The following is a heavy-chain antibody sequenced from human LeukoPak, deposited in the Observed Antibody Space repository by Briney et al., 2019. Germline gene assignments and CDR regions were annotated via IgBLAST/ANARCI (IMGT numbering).Heavy chain of an antibody. CDR2: MTGSGETM. CDR1: GFTFSTYS. J-gene: IGHJ4*02. D-gene: IGHD2-8*01. Sequence: GGSLRLSCAASGFTFSTYSMNWVRQAPGKGLEWVSYMTGSGETMYYADSVKGRFTISRDNAENSLYLQMNSLRAEDTAVYYCARDLGYCTNGVCHTRFDYWGQGTLVAVSS. CDR3: ARDLGYCTNGVCHTRFDY. V-gene: IGHV3-48*01.